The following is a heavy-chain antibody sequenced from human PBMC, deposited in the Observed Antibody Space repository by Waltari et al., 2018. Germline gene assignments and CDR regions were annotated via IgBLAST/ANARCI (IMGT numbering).Heavy chain of an antibody. CDR1: GFTFSSYG. CDR3: ARDSHQRYYFDY. Sequence: QVQLVESGGGVVQPGRSLRLSCAASGFTFSSYGMHWVRQAPGKGLGGVAVIWYDGSNKYYADSVKGRFTISRDNSKNTLYLQMNSLRAEDTAVYYCARDSHQRYYFDYWGQGTLVTVSS. V-gene: IGHV3-33*01. CDR2: IWYDGSNK. D-gene: IGHD2-2*01. J-gene: IGHJ4*02.